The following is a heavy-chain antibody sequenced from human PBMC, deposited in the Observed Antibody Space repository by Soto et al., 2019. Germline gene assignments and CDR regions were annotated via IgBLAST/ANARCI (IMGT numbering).Heavy chain of an antibody. CDR3: ARDGSGPFDY. CDR1: GFTVRTND. V-gene: IGHV3-66*01. CDR2: IHRVENSKYSDST. Sequence: EVQLVESGGGLIQAGGSLRLSCAASGFTVRTNDMSWVRQAPGKGLEGIALIHRVENSKYSDSTYYADSVRDRFTISRDNSKNTVDLQMNDLSAEDTAMYYCARDGSGPFDYWGQGSLVTVSS. J-gene: IGHJ4*02. D-gene: IGHD6-19*01.